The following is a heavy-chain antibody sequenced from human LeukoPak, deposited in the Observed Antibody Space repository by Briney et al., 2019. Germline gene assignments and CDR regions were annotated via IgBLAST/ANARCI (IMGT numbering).Heavy chain of an antibody. D-gene: IGHD6-19*01. CDR3: ARGRQYSSGWYYFDY. CDR2: IYSGGST. J-gene: IGHJ4*02. CDR1: GLTVSSNY. V-gene: IGHV3-66*01. Sequence: GGSLRLSCAASGLTVSSNYMNWVRHAPGKGLEWVSVIYSGGSTYYADSVKGRFTISRDNSKNTLDLQMNSLRAEDTAVYYCARGRQYSSGWYYFDYWGQGTLVTVSS.